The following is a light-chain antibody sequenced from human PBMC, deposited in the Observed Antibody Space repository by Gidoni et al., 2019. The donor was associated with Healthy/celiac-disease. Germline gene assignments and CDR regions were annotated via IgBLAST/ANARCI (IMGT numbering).Light chain of an antibody. Sequence: EIVMTQSPATLSVSPGERATPSCRSSQSFSSNLAWYQQKPGQAPRLLIYGASTRATGIPARFSGSVSGTEFTLTISSLQSEDFAVYYCQQYNNWYTFGQGTKLEIK. V-gene: IGKV3-15*01. CDR2: GAS. J-gene: IGKJ2*01. CDR1: QSFSSN. CDR3: QQYNNWYT.